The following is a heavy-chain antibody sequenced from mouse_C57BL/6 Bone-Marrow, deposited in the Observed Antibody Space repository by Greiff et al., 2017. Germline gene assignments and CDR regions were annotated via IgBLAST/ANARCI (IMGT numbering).Heavy chain of an antibody. V-gene: IGHV1-15*01. Sequence: VQLQQSGAELVRPGASVTLSCKASGYTFTDYEMHWVKQTPVHGLEWIGAIDPETGGTAYNQKFKGKAILTADKSSSTAYMELRSLTSEDSAVYYCTRKLITTVVNFDDWGQGTTLTVSS. CDR3: TRKLITTVVNFDD. J-gene: IGHJ2*01. CDR2: IDPETGGT. D-gene: IGHD1-1*01. CDR1: GYTFTDYE.